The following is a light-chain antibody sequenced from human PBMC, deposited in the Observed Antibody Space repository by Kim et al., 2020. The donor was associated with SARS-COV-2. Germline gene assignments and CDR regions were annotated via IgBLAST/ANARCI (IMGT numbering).Light chain of an antibody. V-gene: IGLV3-1*01. J-gene: IGLJ2*01. CDR1: KLGDKY. CDR2: QDS. CDR3: QAWDSSNAR. Sequence: SYELTQPPSVSVSPGQTASITCSGDKLGDKYACWYQQKPGQSPVLVIYQDSKRPSGIPERFSGSNSGNTATLTLSGTQAMDEADYYCQAWDSSNARFGGGTQLTVL.